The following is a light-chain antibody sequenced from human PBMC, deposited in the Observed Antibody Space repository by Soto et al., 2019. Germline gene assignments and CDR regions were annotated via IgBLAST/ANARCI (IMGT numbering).Light chain of an antibody. V-gene: IGLV8-61*01. CDR3: VMYMGSGIWV. CDR2: SPN. CDR1: SGSVSTSYY. J-gene: IGLJ3*02. Sequence: QTVVTQEPSFSVSPGRTVTLTCGLSSGSVSTSYYPILYQQTPGQAPRTLIYSPNTRSSGVPDRFSGSILGNKAALTIAGAQADDESDYYCVMYMGSGIWVFGGGTKVTVL.